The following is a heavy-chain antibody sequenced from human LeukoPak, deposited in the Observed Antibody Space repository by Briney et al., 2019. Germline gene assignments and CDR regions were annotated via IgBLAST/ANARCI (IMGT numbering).Heavy chain of an antibody. D-gene: IGHD1-26*01. J-gene: IGHJ4*02. V-gene: IGHV1-18*01. Sequence: ASVKVSCKASGHAFTSYGISWVRQAPGQGLEWMGWISAYNGNTNYAQKLQGRVTMTADTSTSTAYTELRSLRSDDTAVYYCARADSQWVTFDYWGQGTLVTVSS. CDR1: GHAFTSYG. CDR3: ARADSQWVTFDY. CDR2: ISAYNGNT.